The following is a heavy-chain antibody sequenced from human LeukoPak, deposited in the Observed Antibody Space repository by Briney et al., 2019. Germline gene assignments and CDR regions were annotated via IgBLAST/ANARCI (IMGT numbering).Heavy chain of an antibody. CDR3: AGVRSSSWHSD. V-gene: IGHV3-21*01. J-gene: IGHJ4*02. D-gene: IGHD6-13*01. CDR2: IGSRGTYI. Sequence: GGSLRLSCAASGFLISNYMMNWVRQAPGEGLEGVSSIGSRGTYIYYADSVKGRFTISRDNDKNSLFLLMNSVRVEDTAVYYCAGVRSSSWHSDWGQGTLVTVSS. CDR1: GFLISNYM.